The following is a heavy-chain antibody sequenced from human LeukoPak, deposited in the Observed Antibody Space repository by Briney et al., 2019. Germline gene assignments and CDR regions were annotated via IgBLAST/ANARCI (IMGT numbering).Heavy chain of an antibody. Sequence: GGSLRLSCAASGFTVSSNYMSWVRQAPGKGLEWVLVIYSGGSTYYADSVKGRFTISRDNSKNTVDLQMNSLRAEDTAVYYCARGHDYDSSVAYWGQGTLVTVSS. CDR3: ARGHDYDSSVAY. J-gene: IGHJ4*02. CDR2: IYSGGST. D-gene: IGHD3-22*01. CDR1: GFTVSSNY. V-gene: IGHV3-66*01.